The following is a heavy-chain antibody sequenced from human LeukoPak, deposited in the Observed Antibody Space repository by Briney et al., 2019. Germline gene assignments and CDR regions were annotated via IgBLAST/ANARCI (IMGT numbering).Heavy chain of an antibody. D-gene: IGHD5-12*01. CDR2: ISAYKGNT. CDR1: GYTFTTYG. V-gene: IGHV1-18*01. Sequence: ASVKVSCKASGYTFTTYGISWVRQAPGQGLEWMGWISAYKGNTNYAQKLQGRVTMTTETSTSTAYMELRSLRSDDTAVYYCARGLKGEIVATGCDYFDYWGLGTLVTVSS. CDR3: ARGLKGEIVATGCDYFDY. J-gene: IGHJ4*02.